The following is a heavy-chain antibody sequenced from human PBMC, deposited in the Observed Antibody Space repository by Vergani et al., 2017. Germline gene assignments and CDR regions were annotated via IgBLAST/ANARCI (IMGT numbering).Heavy chain of an antibody. V-gene: IGHV3-53*01. CDR2: IYSGGST. J-gene: IGHJ5*02. CDR3: AKERYGDYHWWFAP. Sequence: EVQLVESGGGLIQPGGSLRLSCAASGFTVSSNYMSWVRQAPGKGLEWVSVIYSGGSTYYADSVKGRFTISRDNSKNTLYLQMNSLRAEDTAVYYCAKERYGDYHWWFAPWGQGTLVTVSS. D-gene: IGHD4-17*01. CDR1: GFTVSSNY.